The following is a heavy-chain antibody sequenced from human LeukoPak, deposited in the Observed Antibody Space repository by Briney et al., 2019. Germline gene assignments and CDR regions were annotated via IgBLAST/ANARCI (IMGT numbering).Heavy chain of an antibody. CDR2: IKSKTDGGTT. D-gene: IGHD5-24*01. Sequence: PGGSLRLSCAASEFTFNNTWMTWVRQAPGKGLEWVGRIKSKTDGGTTDYAAPVKGRFTISRDDSKNTLYLQLNSLKTEDTAVYYCTRGGWLRYYFDYWGQGTLVTVSS. J-gene: IGHJ4*02. CDR3: TRGGWLRYYFDY. V-gene: IGHV3-15*01. CDR1: EFTFNNTW.